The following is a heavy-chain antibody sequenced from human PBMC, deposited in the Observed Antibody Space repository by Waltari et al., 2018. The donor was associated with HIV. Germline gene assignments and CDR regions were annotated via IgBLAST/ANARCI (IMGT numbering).Heavy chain of an antibody. D-gene: IGHD2-2*01. CDR2: IYYSGST. CDR3: ARLQYQRLSLRSYWNFDL. V-gene: IGHV4-59*08. CDR1: GGSISGYY. Sequence: QVQLQESGPGLVKTSETLSLTCTVSGGSISGYYWAWIRQPPGKGLEWIGYIYYSGSTNYNPSLRMRVTISVDASENQFSRKLTSVTAADTAVYYWARLQYQRLSLRSYWNFDLWGRGTLVTVSS. J-gene: IGHJ2*01.